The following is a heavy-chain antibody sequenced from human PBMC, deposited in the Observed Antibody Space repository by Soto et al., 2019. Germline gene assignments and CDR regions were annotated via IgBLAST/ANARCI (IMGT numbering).Heavy chain of an antibody. D-gene: IGHD3-22*01. CDR3: ARDPHYYENVDYLDY. V-gene: IGHV4-38-2*02. J-gene: IGHJ4*02. CDR2: VFHSGTT. CDR1: GFSINSGYF. Sequence: SETLSLTCAVSGFSINSGYFWGWIRQTPGKGLEWIGNVFHSGTTYYNPSLKSRVTISVETSKNQFSLNLRSVTAADTAIYYCARDPHYYENVDYLDYWGQGTLGTVSS.